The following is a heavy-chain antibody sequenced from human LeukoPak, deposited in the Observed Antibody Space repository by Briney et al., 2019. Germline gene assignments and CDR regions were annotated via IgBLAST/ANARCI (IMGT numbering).Heavy chain of an antibody. D-gene: IGHD2-2*02. Sequence: ASVKVSCKASGYTFTDYYIHWVRQAPGQGLEWMGWINPNSGGTNYAQKFQGRVTMTRDTSISTAYMELSRLRSDDTAVYYCARDGGYCSSTSCYTLHNWFDPWGQGTLVTVSS. CDR3: ARDGGYCSSTSCYTLHNWFDP. J-gene: IGHJ5*02. CDR2: INPNSGGT. CDR1: GYTFTDYY. V-gene: IGHV1-2*02.